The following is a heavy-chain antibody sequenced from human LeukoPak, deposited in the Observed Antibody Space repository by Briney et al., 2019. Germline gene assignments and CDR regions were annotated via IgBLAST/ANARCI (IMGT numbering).Heavy chain of an antibody. D-gene: IGHD2-15*01. Sequence: SQTLSLTCTVSGGAISSGGYSWSWIRQPPGKGLEWIGYIYHSGSTYYNPSLKSRVTISVDRSKNQFSLKLSSVTAADTAVYYCARRYCSGGSCPEDWFDPWGQGTLVTVSS. V-gene: IGHV4-30-2*01. CDR2: IYHSGST. CDR1: GGAISSGGYS. J-gene: IGHJ5*02. CDR3: ARRYCSGGSCPEDWFDP.